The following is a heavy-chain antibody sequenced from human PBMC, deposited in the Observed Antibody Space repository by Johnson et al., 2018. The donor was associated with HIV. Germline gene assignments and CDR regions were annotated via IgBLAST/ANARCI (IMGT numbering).Heavy chain of an antibody. J-gene: IGHJ3*01. D-gene: IGHD1-26*01. CDR2: ITGDGGRT. V-gene: IGHV3-33*06. CDR3: AKHLGSDAFDY. Sequence: QVQLVESGGGVVQPGRSLRLSCAASGFTFSNYGMHWVRQAPGKGLEWVAVITGDGGRTHYADSVRGRFIISRDNSKNTVYLQMNTLRADDTAVYYCAKHLGSDAFDYWGQGTLVTVSS. CDR1: GFTFSNYG.